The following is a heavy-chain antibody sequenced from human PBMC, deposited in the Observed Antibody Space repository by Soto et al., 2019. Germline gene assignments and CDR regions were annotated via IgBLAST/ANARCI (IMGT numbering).Heavy chain of an antibody. CDR3: ARDSPDIVLVPSALPDMGV. D-gene: IGHD2-2*01. Sequence: QVQLVQSGAEVKKPGSSVKVSCNSSGGTFSSYAISWVRQAPGQGLEWMGGIIPIVGTANYAQKFQARVTISADEYTRTAHMELRSLRSEETAVYYCARDSPDIVLVPSALPDMGVWGQGTTVTVSS. J-gene: IGHJ6*02. CDR1: GGTFSSYA. V-gene: IGHV1-69*12. CDR2: IIPIVGTA.